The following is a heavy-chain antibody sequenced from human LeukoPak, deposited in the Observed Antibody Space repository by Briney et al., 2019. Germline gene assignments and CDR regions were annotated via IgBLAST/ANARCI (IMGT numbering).Heavy chain of an antibody. D-gene: IGHD3-16*01. CDR3: ARDRELRITLGGAAWFDP. V-gene: IGHV1-46*01. J-gene: IGHJ5*02. Sequence: ASVKVSCKASGYTLTSYYLHWVRQAPGQGLEWMAIINPSGGSTSHAQKFQGRVTMTRDTSTNTAYMELSGLRSEDTAIYYCARDRELRITLGGAAWFDPWGQGTLVTVSS. CDR1: GYTLTSYY. CDR2: INPSGGST.